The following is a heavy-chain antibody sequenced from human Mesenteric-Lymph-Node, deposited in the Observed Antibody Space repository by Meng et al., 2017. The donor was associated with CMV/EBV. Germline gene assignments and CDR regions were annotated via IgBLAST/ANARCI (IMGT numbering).Heavy chain of an antibody. CDR3: ARDGVYYYYYGMDV. J-gene: IGHJ6*02. V-gene: IGHV3-48*03. CDR1: GFTFRNYE. Sequence: GGSLRLSCAVSGFTFRNYEMNWVRQAPGKGLEWISYISGDGTTIYYADSVKGRFTISRDNAKKSLYLQMNSLRAEDTAVYYCARDGVYYYYYGMDVWGQGTTVTVSS. D-gene: IGHD3-10*01. CDR2: ISGDGTTI.